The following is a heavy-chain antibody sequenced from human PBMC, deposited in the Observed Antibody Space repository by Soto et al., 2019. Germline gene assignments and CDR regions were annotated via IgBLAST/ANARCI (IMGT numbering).Heavy chain of an antibody. CDR3: ASYDYVWGNHQP. Sequence: PGESLKISCKGSGYSFTSYWISWVRQMPGKGLEWMGRIDPSDSYTNYSPSFQGHVTISADKTISTAYLQWSSLKASDTAMYYCASYDYVWGNHQPWGQGTLVTVSS. J-gene: IGHJ4*02. D-gene: IGHD3-16*01. CDR1: GYSFTSYW. V-gene: IGHV5-10-1*01. CDR2: IDPSDSYT.